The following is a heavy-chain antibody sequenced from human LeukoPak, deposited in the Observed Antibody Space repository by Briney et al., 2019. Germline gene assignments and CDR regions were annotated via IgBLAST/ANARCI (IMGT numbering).Heavy chain of an antibody. J-gene: IGHJ4*02. V-gene: IGHV3-74*01. CDR3: ASSVRGVTAFDY. CDR2: INSDGSSR. D-gene: IGHD3-10*01. CDR1: GFTFSNYW. Sequence: PGGSLRLSCAASGFTFSNYWMHWVRQAPGKGLVWVSRINSDGSSRNYADSVKGRFTISRDNAKNTLYLQMNSLRAGDTAVYYCASSVRGVTAFDYWGQGTLVTVSS.